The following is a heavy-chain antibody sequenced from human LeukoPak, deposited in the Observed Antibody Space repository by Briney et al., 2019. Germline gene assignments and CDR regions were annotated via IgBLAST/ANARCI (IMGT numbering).Heavy chain of an antibody. Sequence: GPSLRPSCAASGFTFSSYSTCWVRHAPGKGPEWVSGIKESGDITYYADSVKGRFTISRDNSKNTLYLQMNSLRAEDTAKYYCAKYCSGATCSGYWGQGTLVTVSS. J-gene: IGHJ4*02. CDR1: GFTFSSYS. CDR2: IKESGDIT. CDR3: AKYCSGATCSGY. V-gene: IGHV3-23*01. D-gene: IGHD2-15*01.